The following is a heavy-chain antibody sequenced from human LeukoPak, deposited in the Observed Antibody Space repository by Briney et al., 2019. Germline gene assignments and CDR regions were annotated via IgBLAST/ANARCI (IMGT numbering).Heavy chain of an antibody. V-gene: IGHV4-59*01. CDR2: IYYSGST. J-gene: IGHJ4*02. CDR3: ARVYYYGSGSYLDY. CDR1: GGSISSYY. Sequence: PSETLSPTCTVSGGSISSYYWSWIRQPPGRGLEWIGYIYYSGSTNYNPSLKSRVTISVDTSKNQFSLKLSSVTAADTAVYYCARVYYYGSGSYLDYWGQGTLVTVSS. D-gene: IGHD3-10*01.